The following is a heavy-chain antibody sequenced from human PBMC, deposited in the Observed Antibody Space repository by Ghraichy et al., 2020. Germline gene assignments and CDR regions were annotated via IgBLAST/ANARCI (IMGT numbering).Heavy chain of an antibody. Sequence: SETLSLTCTVSGGSISSGSYYWSWIRQPAGKGLEWIGRIYTSGSTNYNPSLKSRVTISVDTSKNQFSLKLSSVTAADTAVYYCARGWFDGYNYDAFDIWGQGTMVTVSS. V-gene: IGHV4-61*02. CDR3: ARGWFDGYNYDAFDI. J-gene: IGHJ3*02. D-gene: IGHD5-24*01. CDR2: IYTSGST. CDR1: GGSISSGSYY.